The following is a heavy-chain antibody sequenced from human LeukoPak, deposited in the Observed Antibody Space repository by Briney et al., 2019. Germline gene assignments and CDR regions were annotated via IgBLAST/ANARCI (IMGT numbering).Heavy chain of an antibody. V-gene: IGHV5-10-1*04. CDR3: AIASGIAAAGTETGAFAY. CDR1: GYSFTSYW. CDR2: IDPSDSYT. D-gene: IGHD6-13*01. Sequence: GESLKISCKGSGYSFTSYWISWVRQMPGKGLEWMGRIDPSDSYTNYSPSFQGQVTISADKSISTAYLQWSSLKASDTAMYYCAIASGIAAAGTETGAFAYWGQGTLVTVSS. J-gene: IGHJ4*02.